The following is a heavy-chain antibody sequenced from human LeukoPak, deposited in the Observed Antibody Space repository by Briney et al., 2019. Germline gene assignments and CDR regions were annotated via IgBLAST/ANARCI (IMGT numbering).Heavy chain of an antibody. CDR3: TRDQTPYY. V-gene: IGHV3-53*01. Sequence: GGALRLSWSASGVTGRSNYMSWGRPAPGEGLEWVSVIYSGGSTYYADSVKGRFTISRDNSKNTLYLQMNSLKTEDTAVYYCTRDQTPYYWGQGTLVTVSS. CDR2: IYSGGST. J-gene: IGHJ4*02. CDR1: GVTGRSNY.